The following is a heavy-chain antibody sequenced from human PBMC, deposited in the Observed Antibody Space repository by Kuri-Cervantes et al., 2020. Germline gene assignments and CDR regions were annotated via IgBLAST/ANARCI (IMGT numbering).Heavy chain of an antibody. V-gene: IGHV3-30*03. J-gene: IGHJ4*02. D-gene: IGHD2-8*01. CDR3: ARSMGYCTNGVCYGGEDYFDY. CDR2: ISYDGSSK. Sequence: GESLKISCVASGFTFSSFGMHWVRQAPGKGLEWVAVISYDGSSKYSADSVKGRFTISRDNAKNSLYLQMNSLRAEDTAVYYCARSMGYCTNGVCYGGEDYFDYWGQGTLVTVSS. CDR1: GFTFSSFG.